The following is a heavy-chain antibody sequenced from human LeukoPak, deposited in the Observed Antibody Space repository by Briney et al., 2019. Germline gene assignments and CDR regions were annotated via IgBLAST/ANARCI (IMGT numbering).Heavy chain of an antibody. Sequence: GGSLRLSFKASGFTFRYFYMSWLRQAPGLGLELVSYISGTGTTMYYADSVQGRFTISRDNDKSSLYMEITSLRAEDTAVYYCARRYCTSVSCPNHFDNWGQGTLVTVSS. V-gene: IGHV3-11*01. J-gene: IGHJ4*02. CDR1: GFTFRYFY. CDR2: ISGTGTTM. D-gene: IGHD2-2*01. CDR3: ARRYCTSVSCPNHFDN.